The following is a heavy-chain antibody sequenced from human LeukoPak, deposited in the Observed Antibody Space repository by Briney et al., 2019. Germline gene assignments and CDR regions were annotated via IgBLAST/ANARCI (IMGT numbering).Heavy chain of an antibody. CDR1: GFTFSSYS. CDR3: ARDFKSYYDSSGYYEP. J-gene: IGHJ5*02. D-gene: IGHD3-22*01. Sequence: GGTLRLSCAASGFTFSSYSMSCVRQAPGKGLEWVSVIYSGGSTYYADSVKGRFTISKDNSKNTLYLQMNSLRAEDTAVYYCARDFKSYYDSSGYYEPWGQGTLVTVSS. CDR2: IYSGGST. V-gene: IGHV3-66*01.